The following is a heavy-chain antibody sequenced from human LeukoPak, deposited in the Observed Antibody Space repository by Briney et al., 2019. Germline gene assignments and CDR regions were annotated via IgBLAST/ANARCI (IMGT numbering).Heavy chain of an antibody. CDR2: TYYRSQWKN. V-gene: IGHV6-1*01. CDR3: AGGYAFDV. CDR1: GDSVSNNIYA. J-gene: IGHJ3*01. Sequence: SQALSLTCAISGDSVSNNIYAWNWIRQSPSGSLERLGRTYYRSQWKNDYARFVMGRISVDPDTSKNQFSLHLRSVTPDDTAVYYCAGGYAFDVWGQGTMVTVSS.